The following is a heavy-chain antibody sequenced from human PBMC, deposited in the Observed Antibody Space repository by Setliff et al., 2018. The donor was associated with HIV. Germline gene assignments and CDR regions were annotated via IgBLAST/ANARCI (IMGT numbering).Heavy chain of an antibody. CDR2: ISHNGTDT. V-gene: IGHV3-23*01. D-gene: IGHD1-26*01. J-gene: IGHJ4*02. CDR1: EFTFSKYA. CDR3: ARERISVGGAQGADY. Sequence: GGSLRLSCTGSEFTFSKYAMNWVRQAPGKGLEWVSGISHNGTDTHYADSLKGRFAVSRDNSNNTLFLQMNSLRAEDTAVYYCARERISVGGAQGADYWGQGTLVTVSS.